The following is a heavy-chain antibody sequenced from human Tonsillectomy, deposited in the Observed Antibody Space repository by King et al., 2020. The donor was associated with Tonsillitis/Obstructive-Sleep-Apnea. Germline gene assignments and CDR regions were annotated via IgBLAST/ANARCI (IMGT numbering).Heavy chain of an antibody. CDR1: GYKFSTYW. J-gene: IGHJ3*02. D-gene: IGHD4-17*01. CDR3: ELGTTVTTLGAFDI. V-gene: IGHV5-51*03. CDR2: IYAGDSDT. Sequence: VQLVESGAEVKKPGESVKISCKGSGYKFSTYWIGWVRQMPGKGLEWVGIIYAGDSDTRYSPSFQGQVTISADKSISTAYLQWSSLKASDTAMYYCELGTTVTTLGAFDIWGQGTMVTVSS.